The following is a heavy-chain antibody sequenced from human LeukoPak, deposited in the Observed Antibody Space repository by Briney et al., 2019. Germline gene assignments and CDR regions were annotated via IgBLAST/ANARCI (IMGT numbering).Heavy chain of an antibody. J-gene: IGHJ4*02. CDR2: IYHSGST. CDR1: GYSISSGYY. D-gene: IGHD3-22*01. Sequence: SETLSLTCTVSGYSISSGYYWGWIRQPPGKGLEWVGSIYHSGSTYYNPSLKSRVTISVDTSKNQFSLKLSSVTAADTAVYYCASTDYYDFYFDSWGQGTLVTVSS. CDR3: ASTDYYDFYFDS. V-gene: IGHV4-38-2*02.